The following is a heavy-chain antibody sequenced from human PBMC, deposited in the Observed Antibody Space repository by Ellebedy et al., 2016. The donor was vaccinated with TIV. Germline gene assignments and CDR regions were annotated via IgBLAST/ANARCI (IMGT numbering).Heavy chain of an antibody. CDR2: ISSNSNYI. CDR3: ARGAMAAAGDDY. J-gene: IGHJ4*02. V-gene: IGHV3-21*01. CDR1: GFTFISYS. D-gene: IGHD6-13*01. Sequence: PGGSLRPSCAASGFTFISYSMNWVRQPPGKGLGWVSSISSNSNYIYYVDSVRGRFTISRDNAKKSLYLQMNSLRAEDTSVYYWARGAMAAAGDDYWGQGTLVTVSS.